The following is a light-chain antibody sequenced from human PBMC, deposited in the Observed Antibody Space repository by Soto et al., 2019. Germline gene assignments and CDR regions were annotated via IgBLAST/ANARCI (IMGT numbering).Light chain of an antibody. CDR2: SAS. Sequence: EIVMTQSPATLSVSPGERATLYCRASQSISTELAWYQQKPDQPPRLLIYSASTRATGVPARFTGSGSGSEFTLTISGLQSEDFAVYYCQQGHNWPLTFGQGTRLEI. J-gene: IGKJ2*01. V-gene: IGKV3-15*01. CDR3: QQGHNWPLT. CDR1: QSISTE.